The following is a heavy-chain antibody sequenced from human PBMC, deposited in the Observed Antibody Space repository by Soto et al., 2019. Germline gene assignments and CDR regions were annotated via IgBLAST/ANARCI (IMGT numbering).Heavy chain of an antibody. CDR2: ISYDGSNK. CDR3: ARARWLHYYYGMDV. D-gene: IGHD3-10*01. Sequence: PGGSLRLSCAASGFTFSSYAMHWVRQAPGKGLEWVAVISYDGSNKYYADSVKGRFTISRDNSKNTLYLQMNSLRAEDTAVYYCARARWLHYYYGMDVWGQGTTVTVSS. CDR1: GFTFSSYA. V-gene: IGHV3-30-3*01. J-gene: IGHJ6*02.